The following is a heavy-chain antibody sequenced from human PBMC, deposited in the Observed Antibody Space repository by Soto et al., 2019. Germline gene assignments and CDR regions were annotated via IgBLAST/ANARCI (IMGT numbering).Heavy chain of an antibody. CDR3: ARGGGSGNPAFDY. CDR1: GFTFSNHW. CDR2: LKSDGSTT. D-gene: IGHD2-15*01. J-gene: IGHJ4*02. V-gene: IGHV3-74*01. Sequence: EVHLVESGGGLVQPGGSLRLSCAASGFTFSNHWMHWVRQAPGKGLVWVSHLKSDGSTTIYADSMKGRFTISRDNAKNTLYVQMNSLRPEDTAVYYCARGGGSGNPAFDYWGQGTLVTVSS.